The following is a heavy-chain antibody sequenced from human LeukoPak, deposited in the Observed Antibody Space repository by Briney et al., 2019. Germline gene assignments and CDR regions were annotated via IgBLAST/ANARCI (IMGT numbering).Heavy chain of an antibody. CDR3: AKPAIAVAANYFDY. CDR2: ITGSGDTA. V-gene: IGHV3-23*01. D-gene: IGHD6-19*01. Sequence: PGGSLRLSCAASGFTFSAYAMTWVRQAPGEGLEWVSSITGSGDTAYYADSVKGRFTISRDNSKNTLYLQMNSLRAEDTAVYYCAKPAIAVAANYFDYWGQGTLDSVSS. CDR1: GFTFSAYA. J-gene: IGHJ4*02.